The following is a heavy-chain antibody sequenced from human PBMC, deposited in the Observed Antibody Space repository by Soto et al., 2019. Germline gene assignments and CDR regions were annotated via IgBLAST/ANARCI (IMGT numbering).Heavy chain of an antibody. D-gene: IGHD6-13*01. CDR1: GFTFDDYA. J-gene: IGHJ4*02. V-gene: IGHV3-9*01. CDR2: ISWNSGSI. Sequence: HPGGSLRLSCAASGFTFDDYAMHWVRQAPGKGLEWVSGISWNSGSIGYADSVKGRFTISRDNAKNSLYLQMNSLRAEDTALYYCAKDKLSVIAAAGYFDYWGQGTLVTVSS. CDR3: AKDKLSVIAAAGYFDY.